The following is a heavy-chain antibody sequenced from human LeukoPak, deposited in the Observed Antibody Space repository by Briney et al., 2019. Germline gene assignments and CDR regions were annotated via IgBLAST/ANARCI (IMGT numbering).Heavy chain of an antibody. CDR2: ISSSSSTI. V-gene: IGHV3-48*01. CDR3: ARVEKDGYNWGGNY. Sequence: GGSLRLSCAASGFTFSSYSMYWVRQAPGKGLEWVSYISSSSSTIYYADSVKGRFTISRDNAKNSLYLQMNSLRAEDTAVYYCARVEKDGYNWGGNYWGQGTLVTVSS. D-gene: IGHD5-24*01. CDR1: GFTFSSYS. J-gene: IGHJ4*02.